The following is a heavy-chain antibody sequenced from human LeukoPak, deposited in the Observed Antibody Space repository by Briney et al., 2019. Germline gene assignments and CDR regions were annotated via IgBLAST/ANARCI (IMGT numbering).Heavy chain of an antibody. CDR2: IYPGHSDT. CDR1: GYSFTSSW. J-gene: IGHJ4*02. CDR3: ARLFSSSWYLIDY. D-gene: IGHD6-13*01. Sequence: RGASLKISCKRSGYSFTSSWIGSVRPLPGKGLGWMGIIYPGHSDTTYSPSFQGQVTISADKSISTAHLQWSSRKASDTAMYYCARLFSSSWYLIDYWGQGTLVTVSS. V-gene: IGHV5-51*01.